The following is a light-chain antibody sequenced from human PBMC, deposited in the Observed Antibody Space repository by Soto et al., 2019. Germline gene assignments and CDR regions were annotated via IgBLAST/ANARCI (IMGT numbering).Light chain of an antibody. CDR2: EGS. Sequence: DIQMTQSPSTLSASVGDRVTITCRASQTVNNWLAWYQQKPGKAPKLLIYEGSNLESGVPSRFSGSGSGTEFTLNISSLQPDDFAAYYCQQYNSHSPAWKFGQGTTVDIK. CDR3: QQYNSHSPAWK. CDR1: QTVNNW. V-gene: IGKV1-5*03. J-gene: IGKJ1*01.